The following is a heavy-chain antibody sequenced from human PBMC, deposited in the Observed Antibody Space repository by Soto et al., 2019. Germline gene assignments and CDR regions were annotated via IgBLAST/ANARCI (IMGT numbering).Heavy chain of an antibody. CDR3: AADDNRGYFDY. J-gene: IGHJ4*02. V-gene: IGHV1-2*04. CDR1: GYTFTGYY. CDR2: INPNIAIT. Sequence: ASVKVSCKAAGYTFTGYYMHWVRQAPGQGLEWMGRINPNIAITNYAQKFQGWVTMTRDTSTSTAYMELSSLRSEDTAVYYCAADDNRGYFDYWGQGTLVTVSS. D-gene: IGHD3-22*01.